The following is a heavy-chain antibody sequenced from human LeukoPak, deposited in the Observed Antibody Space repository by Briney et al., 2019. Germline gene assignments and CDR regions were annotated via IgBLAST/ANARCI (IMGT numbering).Heavy chain of an antibody. Sequence: GGSLRLSCAASGSTFDDYGMSWVRQAPGKGLEWVSGINWNGGSTGYADSVKGRFTISRDNAKNSLYLQMNSLRAEDTALYYCARDPHYYYGSGTQMPVYWGQGTLVTVSS. D-gene: IGHD3-10*01. V-gene: IGHV3-20*04. CDR3: ARDPHYYYGSGTQMPVY. CDR1: GSTFDDYG. CDR2: INWNGGST. J-gene: IGHJ4*02.